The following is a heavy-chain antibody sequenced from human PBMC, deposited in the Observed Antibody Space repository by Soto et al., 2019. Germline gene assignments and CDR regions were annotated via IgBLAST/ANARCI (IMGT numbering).Heavy chain of an antibody. V-gene: IGHV1-18*01. CDR3: ARTAYYYDSSGYWVHDAFDI. CDR1: GYTVTSYG. CDR2: ISAYNGNT. J-gene: IGHJ3*02. Sequence: ASVKVSCKASGYTVTSYGISCVRQAPGQVLEWMGWISAYNGNTNYAQKLQGRVTMTTDTSTSTAYMELRSLRSDDTAVYYCARTAYYYDSSGYWVHDAFDIWGQGTMVTVSS. D-gene: IGHD3-22*01.